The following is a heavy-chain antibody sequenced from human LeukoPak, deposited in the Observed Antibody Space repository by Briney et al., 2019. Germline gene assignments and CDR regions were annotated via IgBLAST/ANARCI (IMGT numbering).Heavy chain of an antibody. D-gene: IGHD5-18*01. Sequence: GGSLRLSCAASGFTFSSYNMNWVRQAPGKGLEWVSYISSSSSTIYYADSVKGRFTISRDNAKNSLYLQMNSLRAEDTAVYYCARDVGRYTYGYRPTELYWYFDLWGRGTRVTVSS. J-gene: IGHJ2*01. CDR3: ARDVGRYTYGYRPTELYWYFDL. V-gene: IGHV3-48*01. CDR2: ISSSSSTI. CDR1: GFTFSSYN.